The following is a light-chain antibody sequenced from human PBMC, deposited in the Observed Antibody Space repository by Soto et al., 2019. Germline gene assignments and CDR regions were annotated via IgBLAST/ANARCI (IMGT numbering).Light chain of an antibody. CDR1: SSDVGGYND. CDR2: DVS. CDR3: SSFTSSGTWV. J-gene: IGLJ3*02. V-gene: IGLV2-14*03. Sequence: QSALTQPASVSGSPGQSITISCTGTSSDVGGYNDVSWYQQHQGKAPKLMIFDVSNRPSGVSNRCSGSKSDNTASLTISGLQAEDEADYYCSSFTSSGTWVFGGGTKLTVL.